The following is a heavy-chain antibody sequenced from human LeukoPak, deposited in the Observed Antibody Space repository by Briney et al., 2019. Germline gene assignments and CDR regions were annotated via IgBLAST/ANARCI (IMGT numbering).Heavy chain of an antibody. J-gene: IGHJ3*02. CDR2: IIPILGIA. CDR1: GGTFSSYA. CDR3: ARDVLQYDILTGYPEERGAFDI. V-gene: IGHV1-69*04. D-gene: IGHD3-9*01. Sequence: SVKVSCKASGGTFSSYAISWVRQAPGQGLEWMGRIIPILGIANYAQKFQGRVTITADKSTSTAYMELSSLRSEDTAVYYCARDVLQYDILTGYPEERGAFDIWGQGTMVTVSS.